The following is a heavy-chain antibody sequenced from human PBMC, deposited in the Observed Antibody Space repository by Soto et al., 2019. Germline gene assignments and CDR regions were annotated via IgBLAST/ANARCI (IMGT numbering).Heavy chain of an antibody. CDR3: ASGGPNYYDSSGYYLY. D-gene: IGHD3-22*01. Sequence: ASVKVSCKASGYTFTSYGISWVRQAPGQGLEWMGWISAYNSNTNYAQKLQGRVTMTTDTSTSTAYMELRSLRSDDTAVYYCASGGPNYYDSSGYYLYWGQGTLVTVSS. J-gene: IGHJ4*02. CDR1: GYTFTSYG. V-gene: IGHV1-18*01. CDR2: ISAYNSNT.